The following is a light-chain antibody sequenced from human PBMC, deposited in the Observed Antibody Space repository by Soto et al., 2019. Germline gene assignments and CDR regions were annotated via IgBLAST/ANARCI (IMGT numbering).Light chain of an antibody. CDR1: SSDIGAYNY. Sequence: QSALTQPASVSGSPGQSITISCTGTSSDIGAYNYVSWYQHHPGKAPKFMMYEVSYRPSGVSNRFSGSKSGNTASLSLSGLQPEDEADYYCCSYTTGSTLVFGTGTKLTVL. CDR2: EVS. CDR3: CSYTTGSTLV. J-gene: IGLJ1*01. V-gene: IGLV2-14*01.